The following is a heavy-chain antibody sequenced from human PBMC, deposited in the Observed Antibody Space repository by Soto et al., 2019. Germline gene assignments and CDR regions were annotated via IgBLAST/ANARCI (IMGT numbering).Heavy chain of an antibody. CDR3: AKVGLGAPTCTDYCYYGLDV. CDR1: GFTFGSYA. Sequence: EVQLLESRGGLVQPGGSLRLSCAAAGFTFGSYAMNWVRQAPGKGLQWVSAMSGSGGSTYYADSVKGRVTISRDNSKNTLYLHMNSLGAEETAIYYCAKVGLGAPTCTDYCYYGLDVWGQGTTVTVSS. V-gene: IGHV3-23*01. D-gene: IGHD1-26*01. J-gene: IGHJ6*02. CDR2: MSGSGGST.